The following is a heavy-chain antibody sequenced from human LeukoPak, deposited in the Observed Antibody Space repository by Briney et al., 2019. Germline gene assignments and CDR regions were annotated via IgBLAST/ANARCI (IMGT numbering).Heavy chain of an antibody. D-gene: IGHD5-18*01. CDR2: IWYDGSNK. CDR1: GFTFSSYG. Sequence: GRSLRLSCAASGFTFSSYGMHRVRQAPGKGLEWGAVIWYDGSNKYYADSVKGRFTISRDNSKNTLYLQMNSLRVEDTAVYYCAKDLVLRRGYSYGYFDYWGQGTLVTVSS. V-gene: IGHV3-33*06. J-gene: IGHJ4*02. CDR3: AKDLVLRRGYSYGYFDY.